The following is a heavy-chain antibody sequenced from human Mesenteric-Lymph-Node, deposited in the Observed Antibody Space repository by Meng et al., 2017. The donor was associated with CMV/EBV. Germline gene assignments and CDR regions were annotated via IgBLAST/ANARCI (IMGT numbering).Heavy chain of an antibody. CDR3: ARVYCSSTSCFAFDI. J-gene: IGHJ3*02. Sequence: GESLKISCAASGFTFSSYAMHWVRQAPGKGLEWVAVISYDGSNKYYADSVKGRFTISRDNSKNTLHLQMNSLRAEDTAVYYCARVYCSSTSCFAFDIWGQGTMVTVSS. CDR1: GFTFSSYA. V-gene: IGHV3-30*04. CDR2: ISYDGSNK. D-gene: IGHD2-2*01.